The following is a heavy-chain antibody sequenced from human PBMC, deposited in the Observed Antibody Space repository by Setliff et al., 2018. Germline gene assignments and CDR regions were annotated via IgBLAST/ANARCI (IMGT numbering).Heavy chain of an antibody. CDR3: ARGLNSVSWTFAY. J-gene: IGHJ4*02. V-gene: IGHV4-4*08. CDR2: IYSTGST. CDR1: GDSIYNHF. Sequence: PSETLSLTCTVSGDSIYNHFWSWVRQPPGKGLEWIGYIYSTGSTNYNPSLKSRVAISIDTSKNQFSLKVNSVTAADTAIYYCARGLNSVSWTFAYWGQGSLVTVPQ. D-gene: IGHD2-15*01.